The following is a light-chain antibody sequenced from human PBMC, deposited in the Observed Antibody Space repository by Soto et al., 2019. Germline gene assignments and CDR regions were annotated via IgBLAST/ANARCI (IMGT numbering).Light chain of an antibody. J-gene: IGLJ1*01. CDR3: SSYAGSYTHYV. Sequence: QSALTQPRSVSGSPGQSVTISCTGTSSDVDDYNYVSWYQQHPGKAPKLMIYDVSKLPSGVPDRFSGSKSGNTASLTISGLRAADEADYYCSSYAGSYTHYVFGTGTKLTVL. CDR1: SSDVDDYNY. CDR2: DVS. V-gene: IGLV2-11*01.